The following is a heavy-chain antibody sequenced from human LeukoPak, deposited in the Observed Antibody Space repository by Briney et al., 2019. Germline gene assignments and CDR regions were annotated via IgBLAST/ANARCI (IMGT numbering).Heavy chain of an antibody. V-gene: IGHV4-59*01. CDR2: IYYSGST. CDR1: GGSISSYY. CDR3: ARGGIAAAPEHY. J-gene: IGHJ4*02. D-gene: IGHD6-13*01. Sequence: SETLSLTGTVSGGSISSYYWSWIQQPPGKGLEWIGYIYYSGSTNYNPSLKSRVTISVDTSKNQFSLKLSSVTAADTAVYYCARGGIAAAPEHYWGQGTLVTVSS.